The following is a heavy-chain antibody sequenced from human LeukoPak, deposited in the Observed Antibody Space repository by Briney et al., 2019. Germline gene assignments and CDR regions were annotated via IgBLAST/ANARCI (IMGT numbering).Heavy chain of an antibody. Sequence: SVKVSCKASGGTFSSYAISWVRQAPGQGLEWMGGIIPIFGTANYAQKFQGRVTITADESTSTAYMELSSLRSEDKAVYYCAGGYYYDSSGYYPTRTRFDYWDQGTLVTVSS. CDR3: AGGYYYDSSGYYPTRTRFDY. D-gene: IGHD3-22*01. CDR1: GGTFSSYA. J-gene: IGHJ4*02. CDR2: IIPIFGTA. V-gene: IGHV1-69*01.